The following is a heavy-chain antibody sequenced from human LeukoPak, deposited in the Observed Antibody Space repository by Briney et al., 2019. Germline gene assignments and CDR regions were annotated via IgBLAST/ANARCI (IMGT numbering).Heavy chain of an antibody. J-gene: IGHJ4*02. CDR1: GGSISSYS. CDR3: ARVDYYDNSGYFLFDY. Sequence: SETLSLTCTVSGGSISSYSWSWSRQPPGEGLEWIGYIYYRGNTNYNPSLKSRVTISVDTSKNLFSLKLSSVTAADTAVYYCARVDYYDNSGYFLFDYWGQGTLVTVSS. V-gene: IGHV4-59*01. D-gene: IGHD3-22*01. CDR2: IYYRGNT.